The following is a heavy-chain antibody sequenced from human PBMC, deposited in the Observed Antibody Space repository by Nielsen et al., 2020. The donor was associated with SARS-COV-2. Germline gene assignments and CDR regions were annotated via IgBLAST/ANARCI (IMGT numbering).Heavy chain of an antibody. Sequence: ASVKVSCKASGYTFTSYGISWVRQAPGQGLEWMGWISAYNGNTNYAQKLQGRVTMTTDTSTSTAYMELRSLRSEDTAVYYCASFKGDTDAFDIWGQGTMVTVSS. CDR2: ISAYNGNT. CDR1: GYTFTSYG. D-gene: IGHD1-26*01. V-gene: IGHV1-18*04. J-gene: IGHJ3*02. CDR3: ASFKGDTDAFDI.